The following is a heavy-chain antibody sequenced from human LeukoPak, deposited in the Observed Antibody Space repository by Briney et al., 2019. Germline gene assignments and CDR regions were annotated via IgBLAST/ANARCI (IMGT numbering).Heavy chain of an antibody. Sequence: PGRSLRLSCVASGFSFSDHYMSWIRQATGKGLEWVAYISYTASYTNYADSVKGRFTISRDNAKNSLYLLMNSLRAEDTAVYYCVRDPLQPPVGYWGQGTLVTVSS. J-gene: IGHJ4*02. CDR3: VRDPLQPPVGY. CDR1: GFSFSDHY. CDR2: ISYTASYT. V-gene: IGHV3-11*05. D-gene: IGHD4-11*01.